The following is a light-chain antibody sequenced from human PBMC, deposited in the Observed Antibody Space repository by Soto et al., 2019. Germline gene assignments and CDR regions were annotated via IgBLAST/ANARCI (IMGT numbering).Light chain of an antibody. V-gene: IGKV1-5*03. CDR2: KAS. CDR3: QQYNSYSWT. J-gene: IGKJ1*01. CDR1: QSISSW. Sequence: QMTQSPSTLSASVGDRVTITCRASQSISSWLAWYQQKPGKAPKLLIYKASSLESGVPSRFSGSGSGTEFTLTISSLQPDDFATYYCQQYNSYSWTFGQGTKVDIK.